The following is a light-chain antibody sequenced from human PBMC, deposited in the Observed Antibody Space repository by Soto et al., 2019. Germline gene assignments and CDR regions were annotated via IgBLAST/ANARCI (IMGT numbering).Light chain of an antibody. CDR3: QQYNSYRT. Sequence: DIQMTQSPSTLSASVGYRVTITCRARQSISVWLAWYQQKPGKPPRLLIYDASRLESGVPSRFSGSGSGTDFSLTISSLRPDDSATYYCQQYNSYRTFGQGTKVDIK. J-gene: IGKJ1*01. CDR2: DAS. V-gene: IGKV1-5*01. CDR1: QSISVW.